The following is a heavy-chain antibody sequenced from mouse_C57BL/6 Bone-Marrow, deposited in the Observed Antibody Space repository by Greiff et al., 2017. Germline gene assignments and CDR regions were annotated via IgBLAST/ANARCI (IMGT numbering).Heavy chain of an antibody. V-gene: IGHV2-9*01. D-gene: IGHD4-1*01. CDR3: AKHDWDGGDYAMDY. CDR2: IWGGGST. CDR1: GFSLTSYG. Sequence: VKLMESGPGLVAPSQSLSITCTVSGFSLTSYGVDWVRQPPGKGLEWLGVIWGGGSTNYNSALMSGLSISKDNSKSQVFYQMNSLQTVDTAMYNCAKHDWDGGDYAMDYWGQGTSVTVSS. J-gene: IGHJ4*01.